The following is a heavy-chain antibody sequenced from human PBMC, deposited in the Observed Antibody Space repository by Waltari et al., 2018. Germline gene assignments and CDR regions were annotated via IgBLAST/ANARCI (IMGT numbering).Heavy chain of an antibody. J-gene: IGHJ4*02. CDR3: ARDDYGGNRFDY. CDR1: GFTFSSYW. CDR2: RKQDGSEK. V-gene: IGHV3-7*03. Sequence: EVQLVESGGGLVQPGGSLRLSCAASGFTFSSYWMSWVRQAPGKGLDGVAKRKQDGSEKYYVDSVKGRFTISRDNAKNSLYLQMNSLRAEDTAVYYCARDDYGGNRFDYWGQGTLVTVSS. D-gene: IGHD4-17*01.